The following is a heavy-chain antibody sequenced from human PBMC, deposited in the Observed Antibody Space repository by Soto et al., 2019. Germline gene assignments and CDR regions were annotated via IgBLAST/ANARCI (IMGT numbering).Heavy chain of an antibody. CDR1: GFTFSSYS. D-gene: IGHD2-21*02. CDR3: ARGLGTLLFPV. CDR2: ISSSSSTI. V-gene: IGHV3-48*01. J-gene: IGHJ6*04. Sequence: GGSLRLSCAASGFTFSSYSMNWVRQAPGKGLEWVSYISSSSSTIYYADSVKGRFTISRDNAKNSLYLQMNSLRAEDTAVYYCARGLGTLLFPVWGKGTTVTVSS.